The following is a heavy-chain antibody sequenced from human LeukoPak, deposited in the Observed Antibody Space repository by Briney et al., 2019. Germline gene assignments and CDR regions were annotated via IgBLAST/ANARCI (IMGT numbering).Heavy chain of an antibody. CDR3: ATMPPSYSSGWYDY. CDR1: GYTLTELS. D-gene: IGHD6-19*01. J-gene: IGHJ4*02. V-gene: IGHV1-24*01. Sequence: ASVKVCCKVSGYTLTELSMHWVRQAPGKGLEWMGGFDPEDGETIYAQKFQGRVTMTEDTSTDTAYMELSSLRSEDTAVYYCATMPPSYSSGWYDYWGQGTLVTVSS. CDR2: FDPEDGET.